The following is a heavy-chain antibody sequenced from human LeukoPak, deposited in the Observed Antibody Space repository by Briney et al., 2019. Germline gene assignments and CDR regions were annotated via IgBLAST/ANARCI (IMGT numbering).Heavy chain of an antibody. D-gene: IGHD3-22*01. CDR2: IPYDGSNK. CDR1: GFTFSSYA. V-gene: IGHV3-30-3*01. Sequence: GGSLRLSCAASGFTFSSYAMHWVRQAPGKGLEWVAVIPYDGSNKYYADSVKGRFTISRDNSKNTLYLQTNSLRAEDTAVYYCARVPGYDSSGYFDYWGQGTLVTVSS. CDR3: ARVPGYDSSGYFDY. J-gene: IGHJ4*02.